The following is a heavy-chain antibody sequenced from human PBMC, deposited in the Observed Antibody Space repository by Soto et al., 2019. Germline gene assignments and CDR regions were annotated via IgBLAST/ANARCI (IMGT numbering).Heavy chain of an antibody. CDR1: GYIFKHHY. D-gene: IGHD2-15*01. J-gene: IGHJ4*02. CDR3: ARISCKGGSCYFDFDH. V-gene: IGHV1-46*02. CDR2: INPSGEHT. Sequence: GXSVKVSCEASGYIFKHHYMHWVRQAPGRGLEWVGIINPSGEHTNYAQQFRGRVAMTRDTSTSTAYMELRSLRSEDTAVYFCARISCKGGSCYFDFDHWGQGTLVNVS.